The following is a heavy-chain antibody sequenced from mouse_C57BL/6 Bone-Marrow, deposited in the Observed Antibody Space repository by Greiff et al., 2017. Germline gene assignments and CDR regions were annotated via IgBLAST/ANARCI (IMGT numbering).Heavy chain of an antibody. V-gene: IGHV5-6*01. Sequence: EVHLVESGGDLVKPGGSLKLSCAASGFTFSSYGMSWVRQTPDKRLEWVATISSGGSYTYYPDSVKGRFTISRDNAKNTLYLQMSSLKSEDTAMYYCAGATRYFDVWGTGTTVTVSS. D-gene: IGHD1-1*01. CDR2: ISSGGSYT. CDR3: AGATRYFDV. J-gene: IGHJ1*03. CDR1: GFTFSSYG.